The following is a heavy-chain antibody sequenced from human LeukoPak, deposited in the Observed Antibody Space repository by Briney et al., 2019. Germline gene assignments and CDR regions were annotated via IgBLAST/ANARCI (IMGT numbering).Heavy chain of an antibody. CDR2: INGAGSHS. CDR3: SRDRVLGSGSTDS. Sequence: GGSLRLSCAASGFTFSDHWMHWVRQDPGKGLVWVSRINGAGSHSTYADSVKGRFTISRDNAKNTLYLQMNSLRVEDMAVYYCSRDRVLGSGSTDSWGQGTLVTVSS. J-gene: IGHJ4*02. V-gene: IGHV3-74*01. D-gene: IGHD3-10*01. CDR1: GFTFSDHW.